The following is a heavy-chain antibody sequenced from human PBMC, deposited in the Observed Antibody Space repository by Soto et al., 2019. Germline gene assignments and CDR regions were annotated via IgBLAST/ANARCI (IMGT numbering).Heavy chain of an antibody. J-gene: IGHJ4*02. CDR3: VSQRTSVLTQAYFDY. D-gene: IGHD2-8*01. Sequence: SETLSLTCTVSGGSVSNSNYYWGWIRQSPGKGREWIGSVYYRGRSYSKSSVKSRVTISVDTSKNQFSPNLNSVTASDTAVYYCVSQRTSVLTQAYFDYWGPGALVTVSS. CDR1: GGSVSNSNYY. CDR2: VYYRGRS. V-gene: IGHV4-39*01.